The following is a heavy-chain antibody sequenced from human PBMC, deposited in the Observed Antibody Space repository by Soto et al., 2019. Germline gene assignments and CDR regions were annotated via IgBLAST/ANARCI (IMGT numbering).Heavy chain of an antibody. CDR1: GYTFTNYC. D-gene: IGHD4-17*01. V-gene: IGHV5-51*01. Sequence: PGESVKISCKGSGYTFTNYCIVWVRQIPWKGLEWMGIIYPGDSDTRYSPSFQGQVTISADRPISTAYLQWSSLKASDTGMYYCARHPTLTDYFFHGMDVWGPGTTLTVYS. CDR3: ARHPTLTDYFFHGMDV. CDR2: IYPGDSDT. J-gene: IGHJ6*02.